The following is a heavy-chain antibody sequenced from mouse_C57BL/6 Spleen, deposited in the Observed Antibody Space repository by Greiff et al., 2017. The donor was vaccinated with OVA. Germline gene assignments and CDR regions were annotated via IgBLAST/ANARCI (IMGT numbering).Heavy chain of an antibody. CDR1: GYAFSSSW. J-gene: IGHJ3*01. D-gene: IGHD1-1*01. CDR3: AREGDLYYGSSLFAY. V-gene: IGHV1-82*01. Sequence: QVHVKQSGPELVKPGASVKISCKASGYAFSSSWMNWVKQRPGKGLEWIGRIYPGDGDTNYNGKFKGKATLTADKSSSTAYMQLSSLTSEDSAVYFCAREGDLYYGSSLFAYWGQGTLVTVSA. CDR2: IYPGDGDT.